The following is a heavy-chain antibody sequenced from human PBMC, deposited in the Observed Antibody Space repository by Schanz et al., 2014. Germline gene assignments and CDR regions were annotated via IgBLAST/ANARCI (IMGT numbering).Heavy chain of an antibody. D-gene: IGHD3-10*01. Sequence: QGQLVQSGAEVKKPGASVKVSCKASGYTFTSYGITWVRQAPGQGLEWMGWMNPNSGNTGYAQKFQGRVTMTADKSTSTVYMELSSLRSEDTAVYYCAKQHIVRGVIYLNWFDPWGQGTPITVSS. CDR2: MNPNSGNT. CDR3: AKQHIVRGVIYLNWFDP. V-gene: IGHV1-8*01. J-gene: IGHJ5*02. CDR1: GYTFTSYG.